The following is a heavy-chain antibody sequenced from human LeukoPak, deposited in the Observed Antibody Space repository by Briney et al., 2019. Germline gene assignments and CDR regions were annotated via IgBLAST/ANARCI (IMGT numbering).Heavy chain of an antibody. Sequence: SQTLSLTCAVSGGSISSGGYSWSWIRQPPGKGLEWIGYIYHSGSTYYNPSLKSRVTISVDWSKNQFSLKLSSVTAADTAVYYCARGRGDILTGYYYFDYWGQGTLVTVSS. D-gene: IGHD3-9*01. J-gene: IGHJ4*02. CDR2: IYHSGST. V-gene: IGHV4-30-2*01. CDR1: GGSISSGGYS. CDR3: ARGRGDILTGYYYFDY.